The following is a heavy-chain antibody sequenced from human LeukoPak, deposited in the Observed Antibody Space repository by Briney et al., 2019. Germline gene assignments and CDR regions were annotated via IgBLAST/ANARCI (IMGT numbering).Heavy chain of an antibody. Sequence: GGSLRLSCAASGFTFDDYAMHWIRHAPGKGLEWVSGISWNSGSIGYADSVKGRFTISRDNAKNSLYLQMNSLRAEDTALYYCAKATRLGYGDYEGYYFDYWGQGTLVTVSS. CDR2: ISWNSGSI. J-gene: IGHJ4*02. D-gene: IGHD4-17*01. CDR3: AKATRLGYGDYEGYYFDY. CDR1: GFTFDDYA. V-gene: IGHV3-9*01.